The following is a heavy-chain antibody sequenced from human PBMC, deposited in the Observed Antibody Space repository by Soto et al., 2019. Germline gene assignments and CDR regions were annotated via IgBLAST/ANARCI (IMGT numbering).Heavy chain of an antibody. D-gene: IGHD2-15*01. J-gene: IGHJ5*01. V-gene: IGHV4-39*01. CDR1: GVSIHNSHSF. CDR2: VYYSGGA. CDR3: GRVVEGATRHTDFDS. Sequence: QLQLQESGPGLVKPSETLSLTCAVSGVSIHNSHSFWGWIRQSPGKGLEFIGSVYYSGGANYNPSLKSRVTISVDTYKNQFSLRVNYVTAADTAVYYCGRVVEGATRHTDFDSWGQGTLVTVSS.